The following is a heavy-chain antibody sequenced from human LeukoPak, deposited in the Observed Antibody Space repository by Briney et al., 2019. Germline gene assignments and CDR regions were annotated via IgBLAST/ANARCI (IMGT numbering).Heavy chain of an antibody. CDR1: GFIVSSNY. CDR2: ISSGGNT. D-gene: IGHD3-22*01. V-gene: IGHV3-53*01. Sequence: GGSLRLSCAASGFIVSSNYMSWVRQAPGKGLEWVSVISSGGNTYYADSVKGRFTISRDISKNTLYLQMNGLRAEDAAVYYCAREVRGYYFNYWGQGTLVTVSS. CDR3: AREVRGYYFNY. J-gene: IGHJ4*02.